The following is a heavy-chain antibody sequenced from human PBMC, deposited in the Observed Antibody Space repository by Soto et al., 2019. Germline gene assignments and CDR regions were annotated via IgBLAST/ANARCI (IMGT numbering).Heavy chain of an antibody. CDR3: ARGHWIQGYGDGTYFDY. D-gene: IGHD5-18*01. CDR2: IYSGSTT. V-gene: IGHV3-66*01. CDR1: GLSVSTNY. J-gene: IGHJ4*02. Sequence: EVQLVESGGGLVQPGGSLRLSCAASGLSVSTNYMSWVRQAPGKGLEWVSVIYSGSTTHYADSVKGRFTISRDSSKNTLDLQMNSLRAEDTAVSYCARGHWIQGYGDGTYFDYWGQGTEVTVSS.